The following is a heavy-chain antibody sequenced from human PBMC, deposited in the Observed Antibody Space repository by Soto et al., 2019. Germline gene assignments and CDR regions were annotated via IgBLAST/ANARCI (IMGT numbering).Heavy chain of an antibody. CDR3: ARDTAADTAFDY. D-gene: IGHD6-13*01. Sequence: LSCAASGFTFSSYSMNWVRQAPGKGLEWVSSISSSSGYIYYADSVKGRFTISRDNAKNSLYLQMNSLRAEDTAVYYCARDTAADTAFDYWGQGTLVTVSS. CDR1: GFTFSSYS. CDR2: ISSSSGYI. J-gene: IGHJ4*02. V-gene: IGHV3-21*01.